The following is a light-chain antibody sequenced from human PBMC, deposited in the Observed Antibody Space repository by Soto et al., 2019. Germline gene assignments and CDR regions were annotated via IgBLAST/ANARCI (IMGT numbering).Light chain of an antibody. CDR1: QSISTY. CDR2: TAS. V-gene: IGKV1-39*01. J-gene: IGKJ5*01. CDR3: QQGFMTPPYT. Sequence: DIQITQSPSSLSASLGDRVTITCRASQSISTYLNWYQQKPGKAPKLLIATASTLQSGVPSRFSGSGSGTDFTLSISSLQPEDIAIYFCQQGFMTPPYTFGQGTRLEIK.